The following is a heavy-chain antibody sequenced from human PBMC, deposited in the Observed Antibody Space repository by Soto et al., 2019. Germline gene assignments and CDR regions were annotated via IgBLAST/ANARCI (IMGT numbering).Heavy chain of an antibody. CDR1: GFTFIDYT. CDR2: ISWDGGTT. CDR3: AKGLDSNNWPFDY. V-gene: IGHV3-43*01. D-gene: IGHD6-13*01. J-gene: IGHJ4*02. Sequence: EVQLVESGGVVVQPGGSLRLTCAASGFTFIDYTMYWIRQAPGKGLEWVSLISWDGGTTYYADSVTGRFTISRDNRKNSLYLQMNSLRTEDTALYYCAKGLDSNNWPFDYWGQGTLVTVSS.